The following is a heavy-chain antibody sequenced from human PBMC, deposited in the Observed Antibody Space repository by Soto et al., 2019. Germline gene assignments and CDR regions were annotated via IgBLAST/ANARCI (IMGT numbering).Heavy chain of an antibody. Sequence: PSETLSLTCTVSGGSISSYYWSWIRQPPGKGLEWIGYIYYSGSTSYNPSLKSRVTISVDTSKNQFSLKLSSVTAADTAVYYCARGKNYDILTGYREPGMGVWGQGTTVTVYS. CDR3: ARGKNYDILTGYREPGMGV. J-gene: IGHJ6*02. CDR2: IYYSGST. CDR1: GGSISSYY. D-gene: IGHD3-9*01. V-gene: IGHV4-59*01.